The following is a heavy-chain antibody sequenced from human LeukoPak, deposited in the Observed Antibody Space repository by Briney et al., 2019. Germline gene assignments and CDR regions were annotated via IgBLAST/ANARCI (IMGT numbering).Heavy chain of an antibody. CDR1: GGSISSYY. CDR3: ARAKGGYSGYDHTQYYYYMDV. D-gene: IGHD5-12*01. Sequence: PETLSLTCTVSGGSISSYYWSWIRQPAGKGLEWIGRIYTSGSTNYNPSLKSRVTMSVDTSKNQFSLKLSSVTAADTAVYYCARAKGGYSGYDHTQYYYYMDVWGKGTTVTISS. J-gene: IGHJ6*03. CDR2: IYTSGST. V-gene: IGHV4-4*07.